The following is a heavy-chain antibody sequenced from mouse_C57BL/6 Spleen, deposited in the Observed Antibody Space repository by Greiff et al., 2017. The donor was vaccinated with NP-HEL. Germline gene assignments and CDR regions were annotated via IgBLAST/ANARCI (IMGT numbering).Heavy chain of an antibody. CDR1: GYTFTDHT. D-gene: IGHD1-1*01. J-gene: IGHJ2*01. Sequence: VQLQQSDAELVKPGASVKISCKVSGYTFTDHTIHWMKQRPEQGLEWIGYIYPRDGSTKYNEKFKGKATLTADKSSSTAYMRLNSLTSEDSAVYFCARRVYGSSYGFDYWGQGTTLTVSS. V-gene: IGHV1-78*01. CDR2: IYPRDGST. CDR3: ARRVYGSSYGFDY.